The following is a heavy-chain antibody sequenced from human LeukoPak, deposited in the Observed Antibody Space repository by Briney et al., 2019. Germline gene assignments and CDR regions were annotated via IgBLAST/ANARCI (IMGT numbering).Heavy chain of an antibody. D-gene: IGHD5-18*01. Sequence: ASVKVSCKASGGTFSSHAITWVRQAPGQGLEWMGGIIPIFGTANYAQKFQGRVTITADESTSTAYMELSSLRSEDTAVYYCARPYTAMDYGMDVWGQGTTVTVSS. V-gene: IGHV1-69*13. CDR3: ARPYTAMDYGMDV. CDR1: GGTFSSHA. CDR2: IIPIFGTA. J-gene: IGHJ6*02.